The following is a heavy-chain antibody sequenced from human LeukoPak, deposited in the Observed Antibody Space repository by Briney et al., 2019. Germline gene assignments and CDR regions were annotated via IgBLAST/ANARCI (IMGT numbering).Heavy chain of an antibody. CDR2: IIPIFGTA. J-gene: IGHJ4*02. V-gene: IGHV1-69*05. D-gene: IGHD3-10*01. CDR1: GGTFSSYA. CDR3: ARDGSGSYWY. Sequence: SVKVSCKASGGTFSSYAISWVRQAPGQGLEWMGGIIPIFGTANYAQKFQGRVTMTTEASTSTAYMELRSLRSDDTAVYYCARDGSGSYWYWGQGTLVTVSS.